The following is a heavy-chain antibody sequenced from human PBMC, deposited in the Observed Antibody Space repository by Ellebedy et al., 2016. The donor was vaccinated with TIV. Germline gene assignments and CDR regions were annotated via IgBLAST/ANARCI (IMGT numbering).Heavy chain of an antibody. J-gene: IGHJ6*02. D-gene: IGHD3/OR15-3a*01. Sequence: GGSLRLXXAASGFTFSNYLMHWVRQAPGKGLVWVSRIKSDGSGTTYADSVKGRFTISRDNAKNTMYLQMNSLRAEDTAVYYCARGTGSDQLRFGMDVWGQGTTVTVS. V-gene: IGHV3-74*01. CDR2: IKSDGSGT. CDR1: GFTFSNYL. CDR3: ARGTGSDQLRFGMDV.